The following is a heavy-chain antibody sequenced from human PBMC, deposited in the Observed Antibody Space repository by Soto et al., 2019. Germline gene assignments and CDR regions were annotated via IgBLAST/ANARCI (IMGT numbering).Heavy chain of an antibody. V-gene: IGHV3-23*01. Sequence: EVQLLESGGGLVQPGGSLRLSCAASGFTFNNYDMGWVRQAPGKGLEWVSTITGSGVSTYYADSVKGRFTISRDNSRNTLYLQMNSLRAEDTAVYFCATRPEFDYWGQGTLVTVSS. CDR2: ITGSGVST. CDR3: ATRPEFDY. J-gene: IGHJ4*02. CDR1: GFTFNNYD.